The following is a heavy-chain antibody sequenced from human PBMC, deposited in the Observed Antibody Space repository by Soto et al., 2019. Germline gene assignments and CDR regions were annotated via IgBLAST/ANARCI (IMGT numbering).Heavy chain of an antibody. J-gene: IGHJ4*02. V-gene: IGHV4-4*07. Sequence: SETLSLTCTVSGGSISSLYWAWIRQPAGKGLEWIGRIFPSGDSNYNPSLPSRVSMSLDTSKNEFSLTMSSVTAADTAVYYCARASRCKSEYECFAWLDFWGQGILVTVSS. CDR2: IFPSGDS. CDR3: ARASRCKSEYECFAWLDF. D-gene: IGHD6-6*01. CDR1: GGSISSLY.